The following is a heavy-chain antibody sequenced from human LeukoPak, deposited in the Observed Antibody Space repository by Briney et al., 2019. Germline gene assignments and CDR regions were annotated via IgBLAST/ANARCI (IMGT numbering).Heavy chain of an antibody. CDR2: IYPGDSDT. CDR1: GYSFTSYW. Sequence: GESLKISCKGSGYSFTSYWTGWVRQMPGKGLEWMGIIYPGDSDTRYSPSFQGQVTISADKSISTAYLQWSSLKASDTAMYYCARRPGYCSGGSCYSEDWFDPWGQGTLVTVSS. CDR3: ARRPGYCSGGSCYSEDWFDP. V-gene: IGHV5-51*01. J-gene: IGHJ5*02. D-gene: IGHD2-15*01.